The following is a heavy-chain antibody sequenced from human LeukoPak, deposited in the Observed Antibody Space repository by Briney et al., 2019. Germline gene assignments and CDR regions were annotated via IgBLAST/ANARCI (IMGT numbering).Heavy chain of an antibody. CDR1: GFTFRSFD. CDR2: ITTSSSYM. D-gene: IGHD6-19*01. J-gene: IGHJ6*03. CDR3: ARDPYSGGYGAYYYYYMDV. Sequence: GGTLRLSCATSGFTFRSFDMNWVRRTPGKGLEWVSSITTSSSYMFYADSVRGRFTISRDNAENSLYLQMNSLRDEDTAVYYCARDPYSGGYGAYYYYYMDVWGKGTTVTVSS. V-gene: IGHV3-21*01.